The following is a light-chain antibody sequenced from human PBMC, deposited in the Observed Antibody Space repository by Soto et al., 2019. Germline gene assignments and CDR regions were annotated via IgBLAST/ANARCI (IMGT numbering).Light chain of an antibody. CDR3: LQNYDFPNT. V-gene: IGKV1-6*01. CDR2: AIS. J-gene: IGKJ5*01. Sequence: AIQMTQSPSSLSASVGDTVTITCRASQGIRNDLGWYQQKPGKPPKVLIYAISHLQSGVPSRFSGSASGTEFTLTISSLQPEDFATYYCLQNYDFPNTFGQGTRLDIK. CDR1: QGIRND.